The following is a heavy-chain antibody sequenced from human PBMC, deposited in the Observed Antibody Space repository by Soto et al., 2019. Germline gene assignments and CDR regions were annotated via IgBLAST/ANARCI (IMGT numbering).Heavy chain of an antibody. D-gene: IGHD6-6*01. J-gene: IGHJ4*02. CDR1: GASISAYY. CDR2: IYHSGST. V-gene: IGHV4-59*01. Sequence: SATLSLTCAVSGASISAYYWNWVRQSPGKGLEWIGHIYHSGSTKYNPSLKSRVTISIDMSKNQFSLKVSSVTAADTAIYYCASWRFRPHDFRSQETLVIVSS. CDR3: ASWRFRPHDF.